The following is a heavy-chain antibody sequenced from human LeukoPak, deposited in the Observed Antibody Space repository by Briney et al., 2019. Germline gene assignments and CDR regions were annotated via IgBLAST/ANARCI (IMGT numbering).Heavy chain of an antibody. D-gene: IGHD3-16*01. Sequence: PSGTLSLTCGVSGGSISDTNWWTWFRQPPGKGLEWIGEVNLQGSTNYNPSLKSRVTISVDTSKNQFSLKLSSVTAADTAVYFCARILTGRFGYWGQGTLVTVSS. CDR2: VNLQGST. V-gene: IGHV4-4*02. CDR1: GGSISDTNW. CDR3: ARILTGRFGY. J-gene: IGHJ4*02.